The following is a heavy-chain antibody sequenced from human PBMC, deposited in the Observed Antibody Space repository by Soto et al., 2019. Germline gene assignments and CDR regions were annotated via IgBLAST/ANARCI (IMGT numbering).Heavy chain of an antibody. V-gene: IGHV3-30-3*01. CDR2: ISYDGSNK. J-gene: IGHJ4*02. CDR3: ARPALRSYDFWSGYYGY. Sequence: GGSLRPSCAASGFTSSSYAMHWVRQAPGKGLEWVAVISYDGSNKYYADSVKGRFTISRDNSKNTLYLQMNTLRAEDTAVYYCARPALRSYDFWSGYYGYWGQGT. D-gene: IGHD3-3*01. CDR1: GFTSSSYA.